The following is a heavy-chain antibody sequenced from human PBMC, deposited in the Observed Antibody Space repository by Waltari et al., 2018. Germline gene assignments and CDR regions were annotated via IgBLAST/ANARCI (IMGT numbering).Heavy chain of an antibody. J-gene: IGHJ3*01. V-gene: IGHV1-18*01. CDR3: ERKPLLGTPLEFDS. Sequence: QVLLVQSGADVKKPGASVKVYCKASGYTFTTFGFNWARQAPGQGLEWMGRISGYNGNTHYAQKFQYRITMTTDTATNTAYMELRSLKSDDTAMYYCERKPLLGTPLEFDSWGQGKMVTVSS. D-gene: IGHD1-7*01. CDR1: GYTFTTFG. CDR2: ISGYNGNT.